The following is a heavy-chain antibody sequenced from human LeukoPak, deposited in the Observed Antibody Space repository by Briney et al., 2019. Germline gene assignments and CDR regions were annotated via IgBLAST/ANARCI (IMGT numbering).Heavy chain of an antibody. V-gene: IGHV1-2*02. D-gene: IGHD3-3*01. Sequence: ASVKVSCKASGYTSTGYYMHWVRQAPGQGLEWMGWINPNSGGTNYAQKFQGRVAMTRDTSISTAYMELSRLRSDDTAVYYCARGVLKVIMGYYYYYMDVWGKGTTVTVSS. J-gene: IGHJ6*03. CDR2: INPNSGGT. CDR1: GYTSTGYY. CDR3: ARGVLKVIMGYYYYYMDV.